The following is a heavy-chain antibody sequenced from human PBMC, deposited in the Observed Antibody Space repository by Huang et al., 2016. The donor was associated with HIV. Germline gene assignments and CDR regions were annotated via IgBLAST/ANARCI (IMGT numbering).Heavy chain of an antibody. CDR1: GNTFTSFH. V-gene: IGHV1-46*03. J-gene: IGHJ3*02. CDR3: ARVQPPHGRNPLDI. CDR2: IIAGGGST. Sequence: QVHLVQSGAEVREPGASVKVSCRPSGNTFTSFHVHWVRQAPGQGLAWRGKIIAGGGSTTYAEKFQGRISMTRDRSTGTIFLELRSLRSEDTAMYYCARVQPPHGRNPLDIWGQGTLITVSS.